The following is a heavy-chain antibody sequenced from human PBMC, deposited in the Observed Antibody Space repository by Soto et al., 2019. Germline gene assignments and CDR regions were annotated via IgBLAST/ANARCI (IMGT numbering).Heavy chain of an antibody. CDR2: IYYSGST. J-gene: IGHJ5*02. CDR1: GGSISSSSYY. Sequence: KPSETLSLTCTVSGGSISSSSYYWGWIRQPPGKGLEWIGSIYYSGSTYYNPSLKSRVTISVDTSKNQFPLKLSSVTAADTAVYYCARHRYSGSYYRMAWFDPWGQGTLVTVSS. V-gene: IGHV4-39*01. CDR3: ARHRYSGSYYRMAWFDP. D-gene: IGHD1-26*01.